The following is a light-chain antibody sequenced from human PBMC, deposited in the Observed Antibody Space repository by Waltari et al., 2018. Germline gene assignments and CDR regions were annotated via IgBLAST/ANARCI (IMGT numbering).Light chain of an antibody. V-gene: IGLV2-8*01. CDR2: EVT. CDR3: SSYAGSNNFRV. J-gene: IGLJ3*02. Sequence: QSALTQPPSASGSPGQSATTSCPGTSRDVGGSHSVPWYQQHPGKGPKLMIYEVTTRPSGVPDRFSGSKSDNTASLTVSGLQAEDEADYYCSSYAGSNNFRVFGGGTKLTVL. CDR1: SRDVGGSHS.